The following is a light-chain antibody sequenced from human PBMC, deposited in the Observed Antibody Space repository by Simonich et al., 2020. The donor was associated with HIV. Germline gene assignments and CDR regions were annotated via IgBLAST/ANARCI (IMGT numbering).Light chain of an antibody. J-gene: IGKJ2*01. CDR2: WAS. CDR1: QSLLYSSNNKNY. CDR3: QQFGGSPPYT. Sequence: DIVMTQSPDSLAVSLGERATINCKSSQSLLYSSNNKNYLAWYQQKPGQPPKLLIYWASTRESGVPDRFSGSGSGTDFTLTISRLEPEDFAVYFCQQFGGSPPYTFGQGTKLEIK. V-gene: IGKV4-1*01.